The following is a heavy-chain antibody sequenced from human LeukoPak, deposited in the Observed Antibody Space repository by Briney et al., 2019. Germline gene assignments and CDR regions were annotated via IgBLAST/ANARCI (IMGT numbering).Heavy chain of an antibody. CDR2: ISSSGSTI. J-gene: IGHJ4*02. Sequence: GGSLRLSCAASGFTFSSYEMNWVRQAPGKGLEWVSYISSSGSTIYYADSVKGRFTISRDNAKNSLYLQMNSLRAEDTAVFYCARDGTYTDYDPDFDIWGQGTLVTVSS. CDR3: ARDGTYTDYDPDFDI. V-gene: IGHV3-48*03. D-gene: IGHD5-12*01. CDR1: GFTFSSYE.